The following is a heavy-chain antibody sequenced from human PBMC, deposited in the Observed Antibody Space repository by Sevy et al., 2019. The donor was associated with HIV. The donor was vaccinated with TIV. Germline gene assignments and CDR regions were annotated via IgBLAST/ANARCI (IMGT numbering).Heavy chain of an antibody. Sequence: WETLSLTCTVSRGSISTYYWTWIQQPPGKVLEWIGYIYYSGSTDYNPSLKSRVTMSIDTSKNQFSLKLRSVTAADTAVYYCTRGGPKQQQLDYFDYWGQGTLVTVSS. CDR1: RGSISTYY. D-gene: IGHD6-13*01. CDR3: TRGGPKQQQLDYFDY. CDR2: IYYSGST. J-gene: IGHJ4*02. V-gene: IGHV4-59*01.